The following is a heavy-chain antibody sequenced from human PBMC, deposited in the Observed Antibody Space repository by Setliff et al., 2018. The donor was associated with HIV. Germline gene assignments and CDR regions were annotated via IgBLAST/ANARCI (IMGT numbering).Heavy chain of an antibody. Sequence: GASVKVSCKASGDTFSSYAISWVRQAPGQGLEWMGGIIPILGIANYAQKFQDRVTITADKSTDTAYMERSSLRSEDTAVYYCATGELRPLDYWGQGTLVTVSS. CDR3: ATGELRPLDY. V-gene: IGHV1-69*10. D-gene: IGHD1-7*01. CDR2: IIPILGIA. CDR1: GDTFSSYA. J-gene: IGHJ4*02.